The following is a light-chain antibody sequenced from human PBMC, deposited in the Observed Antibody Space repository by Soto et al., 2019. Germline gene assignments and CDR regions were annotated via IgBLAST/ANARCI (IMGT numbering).Light chain of an antibody. Sequence: DILVTQPPSSLSASVGDRVTITCRASQSISIYLNWYQQKPGKAPDVLIYAASTLQTGVPSRFSGSGSGTEFTLTISSLQPEDFATYYCQQNYINPRTFGPGTKVDIK. CDR2: AAS. V-gene: IGKV1-39*01. CDR1: QSISIY. CDR3: QQNYINPRT. J-gene: IGKJ1*01.